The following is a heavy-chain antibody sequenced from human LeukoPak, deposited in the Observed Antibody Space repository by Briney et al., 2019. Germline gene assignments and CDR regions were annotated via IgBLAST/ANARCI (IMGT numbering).Heavy chain of an antibody. CDR2: IHYSGST. J-gene: IGHJ4*02. CDR3: ARTLLGYCSSTSCYNFDY. CDR1: GGSISSGDYY. D-gene: IGHD2-2*02. Sequence: PSQTLSLTCTVSGGSISSGDYYWSWIRQPPGKGLEWIGYIHYSGSTYYNPSPKSRVTISVDTSKNQFSLKLSSVTAADTAVYYCARTLLGYCSSTSCYNFDYWGQGTLVTVSS. V-gene: IGHV4-30-4*08.